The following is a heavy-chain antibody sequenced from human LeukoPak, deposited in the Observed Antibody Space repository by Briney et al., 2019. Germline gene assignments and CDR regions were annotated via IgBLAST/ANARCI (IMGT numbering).Heavy chain of an antibody. V-gene: IGHV3-73*01. J-gene: IGHJ4*02. CDR1: GFTFSGSA. D-gene: IGHD3-16*01. CDR2: IRGKANSYAT. Sequence: GGSLRLSCAASGFTFSGSAMHWVRQASGKGLEWVGRIRGKANSYATAYAASVKGRFTISRDDSKNTAYLQMNSLKAEDTAVYYCTSPLRLGELQGRDYWGQGTLVTVSS. CDR3: TSPLRLGELQGRDY.